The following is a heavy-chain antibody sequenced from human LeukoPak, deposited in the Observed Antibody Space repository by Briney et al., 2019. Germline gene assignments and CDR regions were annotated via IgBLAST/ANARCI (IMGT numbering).Heavy chain of an antibody. V-gene: IGHV3-21*01. CDR2: ISSSSSYI. Sequence: NTGGSLRLSCAASGFTFSSYSMNWVRQAPGKGLEWVSSISSSSSYIYYADSVKGRFTISRDNAKNSLYLQMNSLRAEDTAVYYCARDPDYGGKGAFDIWGQGTMVTVSS. D-gene: IGHD4-23*01. CDR1: GFTFSSYS. J-gene: IGHJ3*02. CDR3: ARDPDYGGKGAFDI.